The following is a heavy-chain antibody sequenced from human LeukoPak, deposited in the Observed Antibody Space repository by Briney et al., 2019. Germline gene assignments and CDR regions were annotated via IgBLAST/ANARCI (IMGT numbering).Heavy chain of an antibody. Sequence: GGSLRLSCSASGFTFSDCYMHWVRQAPGKGLDYVASIATDGRSTFYVDSVKGRFTISRDNSKNTLYLQMNSLRAEDTAVYYCARIYCGGDCYDYWGQGTLVTVSS. D-gene: IGHD2-21*01. CDR3: ARIYCGGDCYDY. CDR2: IATDGRST. V-gene: IGHV3-64*04. J-gene: IGHJ4*02. CDR1: GFTFSDCY.